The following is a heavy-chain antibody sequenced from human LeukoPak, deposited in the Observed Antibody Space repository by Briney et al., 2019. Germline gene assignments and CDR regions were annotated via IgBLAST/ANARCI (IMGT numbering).Heavy chain of an antibody. CDR1: GFTFSNAW. D-gene: IGHD6-19*01. J-gene: IGHJ6*02. V-gene: IGHV3-15*07. Sequence: PGGSLRLSCAASGFTFSNAWMNWVRQAPGKGLEWVGRIKSKTDGGTTDYAAPVKGRFTISRDDSKNTLYLQMNSLKTEDTAVYYCTTDRWCSSGWNYYGMDVWGQGTTVTVSS. CDR3: TTDRWCSSGWNYYGMDV. CDR2: IKSKTDGGTT.